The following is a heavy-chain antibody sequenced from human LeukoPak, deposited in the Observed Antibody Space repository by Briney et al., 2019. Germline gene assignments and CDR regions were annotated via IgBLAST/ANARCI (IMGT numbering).Heavy chain of an antibody. CDR1: GFSLSTSRVG. CDR3: AHRRSYYDSSGYYYVTPPSYYFDY. CDR2: IYWNDDK. V-gene: IGHV2-5*01. Sequence: SGPTLANPTQTLTLTCTLSGFSLSTSRVGVGWIRQPPGKALEWLALIYWNDDKRYSPSLKSRLTITKDTSKNKVALTMTNMDPVDTATYYCAHRRSYYDSSGYYYVTPPSYYFDYWGQGTLVTVSS. D-gene: IGHD3-22*01. J-gene: IGHJ4*02.